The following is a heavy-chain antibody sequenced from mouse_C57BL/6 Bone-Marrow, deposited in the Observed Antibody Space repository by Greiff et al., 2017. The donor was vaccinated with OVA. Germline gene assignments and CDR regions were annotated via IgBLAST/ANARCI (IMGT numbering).Heavy chain of an antibody. CDR2: IDPSDSAT. CDR3: APGLTVERGLAMDY. CDR1: GYTFTSYW. Sequence: QVQLQQPGAELVRPGSSVKLSCKASGYTFTSYWMHWVKQRPIQGLEWIGNIDPSDSATHYNQKFKDKAALTVDKSSSTAYMQLSSLTSEDSAVYYCAPGLTVERGLAMDYWGQGTSVTVSS. J-gene: IGHJ4*01. V-gene: IGHV1-52*01. D-gene: IGHD1-1*01.